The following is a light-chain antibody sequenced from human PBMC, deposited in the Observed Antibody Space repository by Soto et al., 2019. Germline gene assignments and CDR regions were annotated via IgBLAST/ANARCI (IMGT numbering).Light chain of an antibody. CDR1: KSDIGVYDF. Sequence: QSALTQPPSASGSPGQSVTISCTGTKSDIGVYDFVSWYQHHPGKAPRLIIYEVSNRPSGVSHRFSGSKSGNTASLTISGLQTEDEADYYCSSFSSITREVFGGGTKLTVL. V-gene: IGLV2-14*01. CDR2: EVS. J-gene: IGLJ2*01. CDR3: SSFSSITREV.